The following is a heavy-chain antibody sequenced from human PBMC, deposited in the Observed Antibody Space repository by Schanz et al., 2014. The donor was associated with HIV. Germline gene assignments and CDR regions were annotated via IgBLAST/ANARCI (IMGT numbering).Heavy chain of an antibody. CDR1: GYTFTGYY. CDR2: INPKSGDT. D-gene: IGHD6-13*01. CDR3: ASDLSVYSSSSSV. Sequence: QVQLVQSGAEVKRPGASVKVSCKASGYTFTGYYIHWVRQAPGQGLEWIGWINPKSGDTNYAQKFQGRVTMTRDTSISTAYMELSRLRSDDTAVYYCASDLSVYSSSSSVWGQGTTVTVSS. J-gene: IGHJ6*02. V-gene: IGHV1-2*02.